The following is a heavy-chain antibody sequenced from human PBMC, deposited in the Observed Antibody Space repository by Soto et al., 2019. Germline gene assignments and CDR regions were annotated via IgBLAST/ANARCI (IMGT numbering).Heavy chain of an antibody. CDR2: IIPIFGTA. V-gene: IGHV1-69*13. D-gene: IGHD5-18*01. CDR1: GGTFSSYA. CDR3: ARDEDTAMVREYYYYGMDV. J-gene: IGHJ6*02. Sequence: GASVKVSCKASGGTFSSYAISWVRQAPGQGLEWMGGIIPIFGTANYAQKFQGRVTITADESTSTAYMELSSLRSEDTAVYYCARDEDTAMVREYYYYGMDVWGQGTTVTVPS.